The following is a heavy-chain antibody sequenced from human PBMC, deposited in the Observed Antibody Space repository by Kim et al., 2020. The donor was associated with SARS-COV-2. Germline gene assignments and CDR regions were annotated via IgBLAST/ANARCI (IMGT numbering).Heavy chain of an antibody. Sequence: SVKVPCKPSGGTFSSYAISWVRQAPGQGLEWMGGIIPIFGTANYAQKFQGRVTITADESTSTAYMELSSLRSEDTAVYYCAYVFRAARQPTSYYYYGMDVWGQGTTVTVSS. V-gene: IGHV1-69*13. J-gene: IGHJ6*02. CDR2: IIPIFGTA. CDR1: GGTFSSYA. D-gene: IGHD6-6*01. CDR3: AYVFRAARQPTSYYYYGMDV.